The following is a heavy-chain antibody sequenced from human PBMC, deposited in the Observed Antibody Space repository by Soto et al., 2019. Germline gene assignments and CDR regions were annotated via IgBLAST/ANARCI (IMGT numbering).Heavy chain of an antibody. J-gene: IGHJ5*02. CDR2: IYYSGST. D-gene: IGHD5-12*01. Sequence: QVQLQESGPGLVKPSQTLSLTCTVSGGSISSGGYYWSWIRQHPGKGLEWIGYIYYSGSTYYNPSLKSGVTISVDTSKNQFSLKLSSVTAADTAVYYCARGDIVATNWFDPWGQGTLVTVSS. CDR1: GGSISSGGYY. CDR3: ARGDIVATNWFDP. V-gene: IGHV4-31*03.